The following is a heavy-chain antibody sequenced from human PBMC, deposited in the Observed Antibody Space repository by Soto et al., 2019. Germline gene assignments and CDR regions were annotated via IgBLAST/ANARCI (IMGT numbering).Heavy chain of an antibody. V-gene: IGHV3-13*01. D-gene: IGHD6-13*01. CDR3: ARETIASAGLDY. CDR1: GFTFTSYD. CDR2: IGTIGDT. Sequence: EVQLVESGGGLVQPGGSLRLSCAASGFTFTSYDMHWVRQATGKGLEWVSGIGTIGDTYYLGSVKGRFTISREDAKSSLYLQMNSLRAGDTALYYCARETIASAGLDYWGQGTLVTVSS. J-gene: IGHJ4*02.